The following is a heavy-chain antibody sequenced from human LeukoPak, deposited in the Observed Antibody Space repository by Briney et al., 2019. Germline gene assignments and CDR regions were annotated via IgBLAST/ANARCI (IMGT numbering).Heavy chain of an antibody. CDR2: INPNSGGT. D-gene: IGHD1-14*01. CDR1: GYTFTDYY. V-gene: IGHV1-2*06. J-gene: IGHJ5*02. CDR3: ARDKRSTAGNWFDP. Sequence: GASVKVSCKASGYTFTDYYIHWVRQAPGQGLEWMGRINPNSGGTNYAQRFQGRVTVTRDTSISTVYMELSTLRSDDAAVYYCARDKRSTAGNWFDPWGQGTLVTVSS.